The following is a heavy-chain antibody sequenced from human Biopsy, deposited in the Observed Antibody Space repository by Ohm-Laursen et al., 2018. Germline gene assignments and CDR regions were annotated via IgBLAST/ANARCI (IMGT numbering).Heavy chain of an antibody. J-gene: IGHJ4*02. CDR3: AADSENCGGDCYIY. CDR2: FDPEEGQR. Sequence: ASVKVSCNVSGDRFTEFSIHWVRQAPGKGLEWMGGFDPEEGQRTYAQKFQGRLTMTEDTSADTAYMELRGLRSEDAAVYYCAADSENCGGDCYIYGGQGTQVTVSS. D-gene: IGHD2-21*02. V-gene: IGHV1-24*01. CDR1: GDRFTEFS.